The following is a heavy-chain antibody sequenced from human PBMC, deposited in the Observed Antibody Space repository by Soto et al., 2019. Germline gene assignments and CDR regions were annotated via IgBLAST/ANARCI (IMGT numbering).Heavy chain of an antibody. J-gene: IGHJ5*02. CDR3: GRDRSHYAGVGKIDP. CDR2: ISSKGSYI. D-gene: IGHD3-10*01. V-gene: IGHV3-21*02. Sequence: DVRLVESGGGLVKPGGSLRLSCAASGFNFSTYGMNWVRQAPGKGLEWVSSISSKGSYIYYTPSVKGRFTISRDNAKNSVYLQMNSLRAEDTAVYYCGRDRSHYAGVGKIDPWGQGTLVAVSS. CDR1: GFNFSTYG.